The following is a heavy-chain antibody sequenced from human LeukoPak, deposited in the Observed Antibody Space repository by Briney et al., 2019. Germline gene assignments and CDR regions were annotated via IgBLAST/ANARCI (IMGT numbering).Heavy chain of an antibody. CDR1: GGSFSGYY. D-gene: IGHD3-3*01. CDR3: ARHGSTYYDFWSGYYLLDY. V-gene: IGHV4-34*01. J-gene: IGHJ4*02. CDR2: INHSGST. Sequence: SETLSLTCAVYGGSFSGYYWSWIRQPPGKGLEWIGEINHSGSTNYNPSLKSRVTISVDTSKNQFSLKLSSVTAADTAVYYCARHGSTYYDFWSGYYLLDYWGQGTLVTVSS.